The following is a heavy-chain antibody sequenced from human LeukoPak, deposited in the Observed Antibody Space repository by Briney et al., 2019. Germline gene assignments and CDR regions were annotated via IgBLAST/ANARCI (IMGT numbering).Heavy chain of an antibody. CDR1: GFTFDDYA. D-gene: IGHD3-10*01. J-gene: IGHJ4*02. CDR2: ISWNSGSI. Sequence: PGRSLRLSCAASGFTFDDYAMHWVRQAPGKGLEWVSGISWNSGSIGYADSVRGRFTISRDNAKNSLYLQMNSLRAEDTALYYCAEEPSRGGFDYWGQGTLVTVSS. V-gene: IGHV3-9*01. CDR3: AEEPSRGGFDY.